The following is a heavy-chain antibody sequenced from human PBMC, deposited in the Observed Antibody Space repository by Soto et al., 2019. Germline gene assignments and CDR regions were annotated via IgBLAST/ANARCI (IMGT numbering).Heavy chain of an antibody. J-gene: IGHJ6*02. Sequence: SVKVSCKASGGTFSSYTISWVRQAPGQGLEWMGRIIPILGIANYAQKFQGRVTITADKSTSTAYMELSSLRSEDTAVYYCASSYYYDSSGYSSLYYYYGMDVWG. CDR2: IIPILGIA. CDR1: GGTFSSYT. D-gene: IGHD3-22*01. CDR3: ASSYYYDSSGYSSLYYYYGMDV. V-gene: IGHV1-69*02.